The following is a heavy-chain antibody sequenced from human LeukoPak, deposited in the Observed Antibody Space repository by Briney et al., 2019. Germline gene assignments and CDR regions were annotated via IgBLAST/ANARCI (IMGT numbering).Heavy chain of an antibody. CDR2: ISGSGVNT. D-gene: IGHD3-22*01. V-gene: IGHV3-23*01. J-gene: IGHJ4*02. CDR3: AKDRWDSSGYYYPSH. CDR1: GFTLSNYA. Sequence: GGSLRLSCAASGFTLSNYAMSWVRQAPGKGLEWVSDISGSGVNTDYADSVKGRYTISRDNSKNTLYLQMNSLRAEDTAVYYCAKDRWDSSGYYYPSHWGQGTLVTVSS.